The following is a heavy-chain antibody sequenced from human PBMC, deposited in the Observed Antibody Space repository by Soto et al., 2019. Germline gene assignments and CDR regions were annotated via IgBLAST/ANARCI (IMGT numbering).Heavy chain of an antibody. D-gene: IGHD3-22*01. Sequence: VQLVESGGGVVQPGRSLRLSCAASGFTFSSYGMHWVRQAPGKGLEWVAVISYDGSNKYYADSVKGRFTISRDNSKNTLYLQMNSLRAEDTAVYYCAKEGYYDSSGYFDYYYGMDVWGQGTTVTVSS. V-gene: IGHV3-30*18. CDR2: ISYDGSNK. CDR1: GFTFSSYG. J-gene: IGHJ6*02. CDR3: AKEGYYDSSGYFDYYYGMDV.